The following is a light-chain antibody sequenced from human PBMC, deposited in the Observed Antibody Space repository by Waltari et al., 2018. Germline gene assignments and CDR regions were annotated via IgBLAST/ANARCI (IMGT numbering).Light chain of an antibody. CDR1: NSNIGRTF. J-gene: IGLJ3*02. CDR2: NDN. CDR3: AVWDDSLGGV. V-gene: IGLV1-44*01. Sequence: QSVLTQPPSVSGTPGQRVTISCSGSNSNIGRTFVNWSQQLPGKAPNLLIYNDNQGPSGVPDRFSASKSGTAAALAITGLQSEDEADYYCAVWDDSLGGVFGGGTKLTVL.